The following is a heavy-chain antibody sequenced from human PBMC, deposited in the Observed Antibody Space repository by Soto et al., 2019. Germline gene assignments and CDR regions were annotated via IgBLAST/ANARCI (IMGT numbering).Heavy chain of an antibody. J-gene: IGHJ6*02. Sequence: GGSLRLCGAGSVFAGIGSTIHWVRQASGKGLEWVGRIRSKANSYATAYAASVKGRFIISRDDSKTTAYLQMSSLKIEDTAVYYCFRENYFSYHGMDVWGQGTTVTVSS. CDR2: IRSKANSYAT. CDR3: FRENYFSYHGMDV. V-gene: IGHV3-73*01. CDR1: VFAGIGST.